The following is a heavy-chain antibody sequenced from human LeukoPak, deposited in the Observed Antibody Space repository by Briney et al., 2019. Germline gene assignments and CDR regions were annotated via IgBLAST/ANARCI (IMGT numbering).Heavy chain of an antibody. CDR1: GYTFTGYY. V-gene: IGHV1-2*04. CDR2: INPNSGGT. D-gene: IGHD6-19*01. J-gene: IGHJ5*02. Sequence: ASVKVSCKASGYTFTGYYMHWVRQAPGQGLEWMGWINPNSGGTNYAQKFQGWVTMTRDTSISTAYMELSRLRPDDTAVYYCARDLGVGYSGGWYGNNWFDPWGQGTLVTVSS. CDR3: ARDLGVGYSGGWYGNNWFDP.